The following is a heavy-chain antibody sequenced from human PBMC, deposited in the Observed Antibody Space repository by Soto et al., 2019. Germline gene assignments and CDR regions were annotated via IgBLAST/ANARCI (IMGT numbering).Heavy chain of an antibody. Sequence: QVQLQQWGAGLLKPSETLSLTCAVSGGSFSGYYWSWIRQPPGKGREWIGEINHSGSTNYNPSLKSRVNISVDTSKNQFSVKRSSVTAADTAVYYCARSVTDSVGVPAAIDTDYWGQGTLVTVSS. J-gene: IGHJ4*02. D-gene: IGHD2-2*01. CDR2: INHSGST. CDR3: ARSVTDSVGVPAAIDTDY. V-gene: IGHV4-34*01. CDR1: GGSFSGYY.